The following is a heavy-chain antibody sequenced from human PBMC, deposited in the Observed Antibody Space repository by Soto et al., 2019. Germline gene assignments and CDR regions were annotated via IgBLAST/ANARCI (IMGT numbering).Heavy chain of an antibody. J-gene: IGHJ4*02. CDR3: AKVRYNDFWSGYLVY. CDR2: ISGSGGST. Sequence: EVQLLESGGGLVQPGGCLRLSCAASGFTFSSYAMSWVRQAPGKGLEWVSGISGSGGSTYYADSVKGRFTISRDNSKNTLYLQVNSLSPEDTAVYYCAKVRYNDFWSGYLVYWGQGTLVTVSS. CDR1: GFTFSSYA. V-gene: IGHV3-23*01. D-gene: IGHD3-3*01.